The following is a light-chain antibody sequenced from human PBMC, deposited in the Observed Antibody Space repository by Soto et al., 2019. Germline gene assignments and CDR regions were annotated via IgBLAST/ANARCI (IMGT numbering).Light chain of an antibody. CDR1: QNIRYY. CDR3: QQSNSSPRT. V-gene: IGKV1-39*01. J-gene: IGKJ1*01. Sequence: DIQMTQCPSSLSASVGDRVTITCRASQNIRYYLNLYQQRPGKSPKLLLYAASSLQGGVPSRFSGRGSGTDFTLTITSLQPEDFATYSCQQSNSSPRTFGQGTKVDIK. CDR2: AAS.